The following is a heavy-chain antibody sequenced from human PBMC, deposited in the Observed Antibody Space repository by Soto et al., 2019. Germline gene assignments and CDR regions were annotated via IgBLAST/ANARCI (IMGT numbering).Heavy chain of an antibody. V-gene: IGHV3-23*01. D-gene: IGHD6-19*01. CDR2: ISGSGRTT. CDR3: AKPGGTPRRNSSGWYRI. J-gene: IGHJ3*02. Sequence: GGSLRLSCTASGFTFNSYAMSWVRQAPGKGPEWVSDISGSGRTTYYADAVKGRFTISRDNAQNSLYLQMNSLRAEDTAFYYCAKPGGTPRRNSSGWYRIWGQGTMVTVSS. CDR1: GFTFNSYA.